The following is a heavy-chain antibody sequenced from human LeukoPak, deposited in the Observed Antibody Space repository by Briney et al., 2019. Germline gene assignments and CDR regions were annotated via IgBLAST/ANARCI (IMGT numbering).Heavy chain of an antibody. CDR3: ASDSSSSPAYYHYYMDA. D-gene: IGHD6-13*01. J-gene: IGHJ6*03. CDR1: GFIFSNYA. V-gene: IGHV3-30-3*01. Sequence: GGSLRLSCAASGFIFSNYAMHWVRQAPGKGLEWVAVLSSDGISKYYADSVKGRFTISRDNAKSSLFLQMNSLRAEDTGVYYCASDSSSSPAYYHYYMDAWGKGTTVTVSS. CDR2: LSSDGISK.